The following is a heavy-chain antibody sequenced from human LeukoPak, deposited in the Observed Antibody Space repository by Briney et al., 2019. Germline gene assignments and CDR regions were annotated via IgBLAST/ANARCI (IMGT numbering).Heavy chain of an antibody. D-gene: IGHD3-10*01. Sequence: GASVKVSCKASGYTFTSYAMHWVRQAPGQRLEWMGWINAGNGNTKYSQKFQGRVTITRDTSASTAYMELSSLRSEDTAVYYCARPRTLWLGELSLTYWGQGTLVTVSS. CDR1: GYTFTSYA. V-gene: IGHV1-3*01. CDR2: INAGNGNT. J-gene: IGHJ4*02. CDR3: ARPRTLWLGELSLTY.